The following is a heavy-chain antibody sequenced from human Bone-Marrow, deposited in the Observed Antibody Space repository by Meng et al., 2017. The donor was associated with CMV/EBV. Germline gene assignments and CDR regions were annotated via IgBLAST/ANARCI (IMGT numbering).Heavy chain of an antibody. CDR3: ARGGGRGKDLV. J-gene: IGHJ4*02. V-gene: IGHV4-59*01. Sequence: GSLRLSCTVSGGSISSYYWSWIRQPPGKGLEWIGYIYYSGSTNYNPSLKSRVTISVDTSKNQFSLKLSSVTAADTAVYYRARGGGRGKDLVCGQTTLGTVSS. CDR2: IYYSGST. CDR1: GGSISSYY. D-gene: IGHD3-16*01.